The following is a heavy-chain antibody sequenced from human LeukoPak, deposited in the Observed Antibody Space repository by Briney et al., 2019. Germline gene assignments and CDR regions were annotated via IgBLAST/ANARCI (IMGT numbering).Heavy chain of an antibody. J-gene: IGHJ6*03. CDR3: ARLAFCTNAVCFSNYYYSMDV. D-gene: IGHD2-8*01. Sequence: PGESLKISCKGSGYSFTSYWIGWVRQMPGKGLEWMGIIYPDDSDTKYNPSFQGQVTISADKSISTAYLQWSSLKASDTAMYYCARLAFCTNAVCFSNYYYSMDVWGRGTTVTVSS. V-gene: IGHV5-51*01. CDR2: IYPDDSDT. CDR1: GYSFTSYW.